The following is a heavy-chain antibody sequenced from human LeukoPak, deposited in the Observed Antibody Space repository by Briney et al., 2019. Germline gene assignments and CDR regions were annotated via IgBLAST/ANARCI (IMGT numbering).Heavy chain of an antibody. Sequence: GASVKVPCKASGYTFTGYYMYWVRQAPGQGLEWMGWINPNSGGTNYAQKFQGRVTMTRDTSISTAYMDLIGLKSDDTAVYYCARDKVGDGDHFACWGQGTLVTVSS. D-gene: IGHD7-27*01. V-gene: IGHV1-2*02. CDR3: ARDKVGDGDHFAC. J-gene: IGHJ4*02. CDR1: GYTFTGYY. CDR2: INPNSGGT.